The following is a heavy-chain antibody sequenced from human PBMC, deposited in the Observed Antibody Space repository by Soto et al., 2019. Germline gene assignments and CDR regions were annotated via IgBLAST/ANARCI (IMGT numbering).Heavy chain of an antibody. CDR1: GLTFSNFC. D-gene: IGHD6-19*01. CDR2: ISTYNGHT. CDR3: ARDWGQQWLAYGLDV. Sequence: ASSKVPSHASGLTFSNFCIRWVRQAPGQGLEWMGWISTYNGHTTSAQQLQGRLTMTTDTSTSTASMELRSLRSDDAAVYFCARDWGQQWLAYGLDVWGQGTTVNVSS. J-gene: IGHJ6*02. V-gene: IGHV1-18*01.